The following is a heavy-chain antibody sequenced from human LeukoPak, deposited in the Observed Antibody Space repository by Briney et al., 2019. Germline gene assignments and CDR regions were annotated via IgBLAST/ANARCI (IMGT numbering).Heavy chain of an antibody. V-gene: IGHV3-7*01. J-gene: IGHJ6*03. CDR2: IKQDGSEK. CDR1: GFTFSSYW. D-gene: IGHD3-3*01. CDR3: ARGYYDFWSGYYTDYYYYMDV. Sequence: GGSLRLSCAASGFTFSSYWMSWVRQAPGKGLEWVANIKQDGSEKWYVDSVKGRFTISRDNAKNSLYLQMNSLRAEDTAVYYCARGYYDFWSGYYTDYYYYMDVWGKGTTVTVSS.